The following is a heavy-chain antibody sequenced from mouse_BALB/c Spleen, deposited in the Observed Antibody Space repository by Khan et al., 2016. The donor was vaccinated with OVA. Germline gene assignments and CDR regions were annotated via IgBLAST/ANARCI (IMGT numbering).Heavy chain of an antibody. CDR3: TRGGKFAY. Sequence: QVQLQQPGAELVRPGVSVKISCKVSGYKFTDYAMHWVKQSHAKGLEWIGVISTYYGDADYSQQFKGKATMTVDRSSSTAYLELARLTSEDSARYYCTRGGKFAYWGQGTLVTVSA. D-gene: IGHD1-1*02. CDR1: GYKFTDYA. J-gene: IGHJ3*01. CDR2: ISTYYGDA. V-gene: IGHV1S137*01.